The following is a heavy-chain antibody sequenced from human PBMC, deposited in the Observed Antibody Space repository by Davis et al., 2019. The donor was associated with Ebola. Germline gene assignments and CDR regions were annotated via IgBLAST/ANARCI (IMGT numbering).Heavy chain of an antibody. Sequence: PGGSLRLSCAASGFTFSSYWMTWVRQAPGKGLEWVAHINQDASGKYYLDSVKGRFTISRDNAKNSLYVQMNSLRAEDTAVYFCAASRAYSYEIWGQGTLVTVSS. CDR3: AASRAYSYEI. CDR1: GFTFSSYW. CDR2: INQDASGK. D-gene: IGHD5-12*01. V-gene: IGHV3-7*01. J-gene: IGHJ4*02.